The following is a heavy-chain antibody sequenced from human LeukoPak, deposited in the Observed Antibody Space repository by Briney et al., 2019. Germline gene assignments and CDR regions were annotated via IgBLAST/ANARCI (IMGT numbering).Heavy chain of an antibody. J-gene: IGHJ5*02. CDR3: ERVPAAMKARYWFDP. Sequence: SETLSLTCAVYGGSFSGYYWSWIRQPPGKGLEWIGEINHSGSTNYNPSLKSRVTISVDTSKNQFSLKLSSVTAADTAVYYCERVPAAMKARYWFDPWGQGTLVTVSS. CDR1: GGSFSGYY. CDR2: INHSGST. V-gene: IGHV4-34*01. D-gene: IGHD2-2*01.